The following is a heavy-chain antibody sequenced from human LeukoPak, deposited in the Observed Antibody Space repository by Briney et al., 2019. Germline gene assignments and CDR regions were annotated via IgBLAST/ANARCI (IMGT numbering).Heavy chain of an antibody. CDR3: ARFIRYCDNMNCPGGNMDV. V-gene: IGHV1-46*01. J-gene: IGHJ6*03. Sequence: GASVKVSCKASGYTFSSYYMQWVRPAPAQGLAWMGIINPISGSTTYAQKFQGRVTVTRDTSTSTVYMELSSLRSEDTAVYYCARFIRYCDNMNCPGGNMDVWGEGTTVTVSS. D-gene: IGHD3-9*01. CDR2: INPISGST. CDR1: GYTFSSYY.